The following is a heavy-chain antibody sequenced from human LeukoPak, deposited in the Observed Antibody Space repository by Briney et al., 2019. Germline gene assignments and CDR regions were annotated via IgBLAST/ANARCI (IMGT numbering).Heavy chain of an antibody. J-gene: IGHJ5*02. CDR1: GGSFSGYY. CDR3: ARRLAAAGGNWFDP. CDR2: INHSGST. Sequence: PSETLSLTCAVYGGSFSGYYWSWIRQPPGKGLEWIGEINHSGSTNYNPSLKSRVTISVDTSKNQFSPKLSSVTAADTAVYYCARRLAAAGGNWFDPWGQGTLVTVSS. D-gene: IGHD6-13*01. V-gene: IGHV4-34*01.